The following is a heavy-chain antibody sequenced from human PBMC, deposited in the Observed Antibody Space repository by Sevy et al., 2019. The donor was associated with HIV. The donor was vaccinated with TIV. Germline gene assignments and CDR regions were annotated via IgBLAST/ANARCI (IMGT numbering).Heavy chain of an antibody. J-gene: IGHJ6*02. CDR1: GYTFTSYD. D-gene: IGHD1-26*01. CDR3: ARGLLSSPDSGSHSGGMGV. V-gene: IGHV1-8*03. Sequence: ASVKVSCKASGYTFTSYDINWVRQATGQGLEWMGWMNPNSGNTGYAQKFQGRVTITRNTSISTAYMELSSLRSEDTAVYYCARGLLSSPDSGSHSGGMGVWGQGTTVTVSS. CDR2: MNPNSGNT.